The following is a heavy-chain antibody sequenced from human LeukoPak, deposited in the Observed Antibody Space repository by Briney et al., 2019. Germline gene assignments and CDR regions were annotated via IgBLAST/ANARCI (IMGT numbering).Heavy chain of an antibody. Sequence: GGSLRLSCEVSGFIFSDSWMHWVRQTPGKGLVWVSRMYGDMSDISYADSVKGRFTISRDNAKNTVYLQMNSLRGEDTAVYYCARDLGLRGSNGGQGTLVPVSS. CDR1: GFIFSDSW. CDR2: MYGDMSDI. CDR3: ARDLGLRGSN. V-gene: IGHV3-74*01. J-gene: IGHJ4*02. D-gene: IGHD4-23*01.